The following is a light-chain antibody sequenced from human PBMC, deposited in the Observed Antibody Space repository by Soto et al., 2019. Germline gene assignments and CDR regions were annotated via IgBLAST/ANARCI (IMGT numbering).Light chain of an antibody. V-gene: IGLV1-44*01. CDR3: AAWDDSLNGYV. J-gene: IGLJ1*01. CDR2: SNN. Sequence: QSVLTQPPSASGTPGQRVTISCSGSSSNIGSYTVNWYQQLPGTAPKLLIYSNNQRPSGVPDRFSGSKSGPSASLAISGLQSEDEADYYCAAWDDSLNGYVFGTGTKLTVL. CDR1: SSNIGSYT.